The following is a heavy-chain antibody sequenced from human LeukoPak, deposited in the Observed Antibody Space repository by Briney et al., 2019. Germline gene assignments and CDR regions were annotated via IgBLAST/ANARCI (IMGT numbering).Heavy chain of an antibody. Sequence: SETLSLTCTVSGGSISSYYWTWIRQPPGKGLEWIGYIYYSGGTNYNPSLKSRVTMSVDTSKNQFSLKLSSVTAADTAVYYCARGHCSSTSCYDWYFDLWGRGTLVTVSS. CDR2: IYYSGGT. CDR1: GGSISSYY. J-gene: IGHJ2*01. V-gene: IGHV4-59*12. CDR3: ARGHCSSTSCYDWYFDL. D-gene: IGHD2-2*01.